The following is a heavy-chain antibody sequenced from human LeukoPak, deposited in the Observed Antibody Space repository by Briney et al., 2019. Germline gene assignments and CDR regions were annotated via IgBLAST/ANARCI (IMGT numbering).Heavy chain of an antibody. J-gene: IGHJ3*02. CDR3: AREGMTTVTTLHHDAFDI. CDR2: ISPSGGST. Sequence: ASVKVSCKAFGYTFTSNYMHWVRQAPGQGPEWMGVISPSGGSTTYAQKFQGRVTLTRDMSTSTDYLELSSLRSEDTAVYYCAREGMTTVTTLHHDAFDIWGQGTMVTVSS. CDR1: GYTFTSNY. V-gene: IGHV1-46*01. D-gene: IGHD4-17*01.